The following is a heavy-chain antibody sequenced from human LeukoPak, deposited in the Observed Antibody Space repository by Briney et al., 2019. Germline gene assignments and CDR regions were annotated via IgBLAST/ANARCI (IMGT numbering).Heavy chain of an antibody. D-gene: IGHD5/OR15-5a*01. CDR1: GFTFSSYW. Sequence: GGSLRLSCAASGFTFSSYWMSWVRRAPGKGLEWVANIKQDGSEKYYVDSVKGRFTISRDNSKNSLYLQMNSLRTEDTAFYYCAKDVSGSIDSWGQGTLVTVSS. J-gene: IGHJ4*02. CDR3: AKDVSGSIDS. CDR2: IKQDGSEK. V-gene: IGHV3-7*03.